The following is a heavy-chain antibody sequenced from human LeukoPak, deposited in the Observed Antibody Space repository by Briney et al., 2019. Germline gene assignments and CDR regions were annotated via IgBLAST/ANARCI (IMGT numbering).Heavy chain of an antibody. CDR1: GGSISTYH. D-gene: IGHD5-18*01. CDR2: FHVTGST. J-gene: IGHJ4*02. V-gene: IGHV4-4*07. CDR3: ARDGLYSYGYSYFDY. Sequence: ASETLSLTCTVSGGSISTYHWSWIRQPAGKGLEWIGRFHVTGSTNYNPSLKSRVTISIDTSKNQFSLKLSSVTAADTAVYYCARDGLYSYGYSYFDYWGQGILVTVFS.